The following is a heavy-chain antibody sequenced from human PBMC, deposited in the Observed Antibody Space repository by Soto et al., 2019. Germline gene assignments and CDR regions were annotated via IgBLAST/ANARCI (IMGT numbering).Heavy chain of an antibody. V-gene: IGHV3-21*01. CDR1: GFTFSSYS. D-gene: IGHD2-2*01. Sequence: ESGGGLVKPGGSLRLSCAASGFTFSSYSMNWVRQAPGKGLEWVSSISSSSSYIYYADSVKGRFTISRDSAKNSLYLQMNSLRAEDTAVYYCARDSCSSTSCFDWGQGTLVTVSS. CDR3: ARDSCSSTSCFD. J-gene: IGHJ4*02. CDR2: ISSSSSYI.